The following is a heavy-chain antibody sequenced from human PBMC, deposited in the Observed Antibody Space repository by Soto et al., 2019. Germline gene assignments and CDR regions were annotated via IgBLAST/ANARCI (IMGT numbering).Heavy chain of an antibody. CDR1: GFTFSSYA. V-gene: IGHV3-23*01. CDR3: AKDRQGQQLVRGSDY. D-gene: IGHD6-13*01. CDR2: ISGSGGST. J-gene: IGHJ4*02. Sequence: GGSLRLSCAASGFTFSSYAMSWVRQAPGEGLEWVSAISGSGGSTYYADSVKGRFTISRDNSKNTLYLQMNSLRAEDTAVYYCAKDRQGQQLVRGSDYWGQGTLVTVSS.